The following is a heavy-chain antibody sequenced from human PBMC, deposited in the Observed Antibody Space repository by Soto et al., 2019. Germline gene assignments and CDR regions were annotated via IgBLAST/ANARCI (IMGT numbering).Heavy chain of an antibody. J-gene: IGHJ6*01. CDR1: LLRISSPYS. V-gene: IGHV4-38-2*02. CDR3: ARGRGYCSSTSCYRPPYYYYYGMDV. CDR2: MCNSGST. D-gene: IGHD2-2*01. Sequence: TSETLSVTCLLWLLRISSPYSFRWIRPPPVKAPQWIGSMCNSGSTKYRPSLKRRVTISVDTSKTQFSLKLSSVTAADTAVYYCARGRGYCSSTSCYRPPYYYYYGMDVWGQGTTFTASS.